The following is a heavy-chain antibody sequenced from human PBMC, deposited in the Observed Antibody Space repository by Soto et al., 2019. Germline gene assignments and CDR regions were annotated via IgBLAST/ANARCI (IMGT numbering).Heavy chain of an antibody. CDR1: GFFFRSYA. D-gene: IGHD3-10*01. J-gene: IGHJ6*02. CDR3: AKDYYGSGSNYYYHYGLDV. Sequence: EVQLLESGGGLVQPGGSLRLSCAASGFFFRSYAMTWVRQAPGKGLGWVSSISASGSDTYYADSVKGRFTISRDKSTETLYLQMNSLRAEDTAIYYCAKDYYGSGSNYYYHYGLDVWGQGTAVTVSS. CDR2: ISASGSDT. V-gene: IGHV3-23*01.